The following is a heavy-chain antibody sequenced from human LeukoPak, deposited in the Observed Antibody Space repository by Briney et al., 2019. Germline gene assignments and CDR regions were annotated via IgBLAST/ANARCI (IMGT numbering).Heavy chain of an antibody. CDR2: ISFDGSIK. J-gene: IGHJ4*02. D-gene: IGHD3-22*01. CDR3: AKDRYYESSGFYYGLDY. V-gene: IGHV3-30*04. Sequence: GGSLRLSCAASGFTFSTYAMHWVRQAPGKGLEWVAVISFDGSIKYYADSVKGRITISRDNSENTVSLQMNSLRVEDTAVYYCAKDRYYESSGFYYGLDYWGQGTLVAVSS. CDR1: GFTFSTYA.